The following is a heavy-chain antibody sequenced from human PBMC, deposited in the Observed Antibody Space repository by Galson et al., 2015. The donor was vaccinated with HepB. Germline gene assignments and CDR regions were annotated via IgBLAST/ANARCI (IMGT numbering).Heavy chain of an antibody. Sequence: SLRLSCAASGFTFSSYGMHWVRQAPGKGLEWVAVISYDGSNKYYADSVKGRFTISRDNSKNTLYLQMYSLRAEDTAVYYCAKDYSTMISGAFDIWGQGTMVTVSS. CDR1: GFTFSSYG. J-gene: IGHJ3*02. CDR2: ISYDGSNK. CDR3: AKDYSTMISGAFDI. D-gene: IGHD3-22*01. V-gene: IGHV3-30*18.